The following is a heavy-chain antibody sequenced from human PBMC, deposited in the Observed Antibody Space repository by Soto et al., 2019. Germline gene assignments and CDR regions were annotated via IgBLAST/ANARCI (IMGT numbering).Heavy chain of an antibody. J-gene: IGHJ5*02. V-gene: IGHV1-69*02. Sequence: ASVQVPCKASGGTFSSYPISWVRQAPGQGLEWLGRIIPILGIAHYAQQLQGRVTITADKSTSTAYMELSSLRSEDTAVYYCVIKITICGVADNPGGQGVLVTVS. D-gene: IGHD3-3*01. CDR3: VIKITICGVADNP. CDR1: GGTFSSYP. CDR2: IIPILGIA.